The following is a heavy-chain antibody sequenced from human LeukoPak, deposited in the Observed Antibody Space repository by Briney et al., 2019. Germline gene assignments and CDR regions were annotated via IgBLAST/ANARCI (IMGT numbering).Heavy chain of an antibody. CDR2: IIPIFGTA. D-gene: IGHD2-21*02. CDR1: GGTFSSYA. Sequence: SVKVSCKASGGTFSSYAISWVRQAPGQGLEWTGGIIPIFGTANYAQKFQGRVTITADESTSTAYMELSSLRSEDTAVYYCARESTGEHIVVVTAIDAFDIWGQGTMVTVSS. V-gene: IGHV1-69*13. J-gene: IGHJ3*02. CDR3: ARESTGEHIVVVTAIDAFDI.